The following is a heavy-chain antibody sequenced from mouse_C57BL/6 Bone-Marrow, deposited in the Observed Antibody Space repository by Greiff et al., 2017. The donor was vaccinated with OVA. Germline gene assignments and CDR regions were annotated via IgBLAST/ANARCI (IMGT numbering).Heavy chain of an antibody. V-gene: IGHV1-63*01. D-gene: IGHD1-1*01. CDR1: GYTFTNYW. J-gene: IGHJ3*01. CDR2: IYPGGGYT. CDR3: ARRLDYYGSSWFAY. Sequence: VKLQESGAELVRPGTSVKMSCKASGYTFTNYWIGWVKQRPGHGLEWIGDIYPGGGYTNYNEKFKGKATLTADKSSSTAYIQFSSLTSEDSAIYYCARRLDYYGSSWFAYWGQGTLVTVSA.